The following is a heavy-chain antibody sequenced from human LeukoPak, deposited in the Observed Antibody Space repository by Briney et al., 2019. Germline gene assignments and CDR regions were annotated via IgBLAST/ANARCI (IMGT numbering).Heavy chain of an antibody. Sequence: GGSLRLSCAASGFTFSSYWMSWVRQAPGKGLEWVANIKQDGSEKYYVDSVKGRFTISRDNAKTSLYLQMNSLRAEDTAVYYCAREDDYGAFDIWGQGTMVTVSS. CDR1: GFTFSSYW. V-gene: IGHV3-7*01. CDR2: IKQDGSEK. CDR3: AREDDYGAFDI. D-gene: IGHD4-17*01. J-gene: IGHJ3*02.